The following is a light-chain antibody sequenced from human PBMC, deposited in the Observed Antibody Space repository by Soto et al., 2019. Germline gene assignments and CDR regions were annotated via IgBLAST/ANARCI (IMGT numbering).Light chain of an antibody. V-gene: IGKV3-15*01. CDR3: QQYNRWPLT. J-gene: IGKJ4*01. Sequence: EIVMTQSPATLSVSPGERVTLFCRASQSIYEKLAWYQQKPGQTPRLVIYDTSTRATGTPGSFSGSGSGTEFTLTISSLQSEDFAVYYCQQYNRWPLTFGGGTKV. CDR2: DTS. CDR1: QSIYEK.